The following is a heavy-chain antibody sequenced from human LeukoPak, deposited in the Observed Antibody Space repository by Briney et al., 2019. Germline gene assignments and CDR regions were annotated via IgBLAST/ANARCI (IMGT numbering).Heavy chain of an antibody. CDR2: INTEGTVT. J-gene: IGHJ4*02. D-gene: IGHD6-19*01. Sequence: GGSLRLSCAASGFTFSKYWMLWVRQAPGKGLESVSRINTEGTVTTYADSVKGRFTVSRDNADNTMFLQMNSARDEDTAVYYCATKQWLAPPPDSWGQGTPVTVSS. CDR1: GFTFSKYW. CDR3: ATKQWLAPPPDS. V-gene: IGHV3-74*01.